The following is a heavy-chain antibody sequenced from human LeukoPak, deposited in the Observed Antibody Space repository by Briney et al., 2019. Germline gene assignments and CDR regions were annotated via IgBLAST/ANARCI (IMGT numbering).Heavy chain of an antibody. CDR3: AKIGAVAGHFDY. V-gene: IGHV3-30*02. Sequence: GGSLRLSCAASGFTFSRYGMHWVRQAPGKGLEWVAFIRYGGSDKYYADSVKGRFTISRDNSKNTLYLQMDSLRADDTSVYYCAKIGAVAGHFDYWGQGTLVTVSS. CDR2: IRYGGSDK. D-gene: IGHD6-19*01. CDR1: GFTFSRYG. J-gene: IGHJ4*02.